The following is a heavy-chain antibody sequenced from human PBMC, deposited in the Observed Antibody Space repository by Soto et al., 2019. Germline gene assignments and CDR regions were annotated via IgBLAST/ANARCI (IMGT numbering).Heavy chain of an antibody. Sequence: SETRSPACSVSSRSTSSYCWSWMRQPPGKGLEWIGYIYYSGSTNYNPSLKSRVTISVDTSKNQFSLKLSSVTAADTAVYYCARIIAAAGYYYYGMDVWGQGTTVTVSS. V-gene: IGHV4-59*01. CDR1: SRSTSSYC. D-gene: IGHD6-13*01. CDR3: ARIIAAAGYYYYGMDV. J-gene: IGHJ6*02. CDR2: IYYSGST.